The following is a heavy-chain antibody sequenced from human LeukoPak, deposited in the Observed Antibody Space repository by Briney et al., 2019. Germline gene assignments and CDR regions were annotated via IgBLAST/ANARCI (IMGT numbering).Heavy chain of an antibody. Sequence: PSETLSLTCTVSGGSISSYYWSWIRQPPGKGLEWIGYIYYSGSTNYNPSLKSRVTISVDTSKNQFSLKLSSVTAADTAVYYCARARVTMIVVGYAFDIWGQGTMVTVPS. CDR2: IYYSGST. CDR1: GGSISSYY. CDR3: ARARVTMIVVGYAFDI. D-gene: IGHD3-22*01. V-gene: IGHV4-59*01. J-gene: IGHJ3*02.